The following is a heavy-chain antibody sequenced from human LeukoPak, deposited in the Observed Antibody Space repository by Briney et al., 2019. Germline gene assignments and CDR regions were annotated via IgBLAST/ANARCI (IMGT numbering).Heavy chain of an antibody. Sequence: GASVKVSCKASEYTFTSYDINWVRQATGQGLEWMGWMNPDSGNTGYAQKFQGRVTMTRNTSINTAYMELSSLRSEDTAVYYCATAAGTSPFDYWGQGTLVTVSS. CDR1: EYTFTSYD. CDR3: ATAAGTSPFDY. V-gene: IGHV1-8*01. D-gene: IGHD6-19*01. J-gene: IGHJ4*02. CDR2: MNPDSGNT.